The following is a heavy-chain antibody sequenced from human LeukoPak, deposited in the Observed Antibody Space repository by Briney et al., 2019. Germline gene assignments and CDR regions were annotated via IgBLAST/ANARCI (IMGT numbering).Heavy chain of an antibody. Sequence: GGSLRLSCAASGFTFSSYAMHWVRQAPGKGLEWVAVISYDGSNKYYADSVKGRFTISRDNSKNTLYPQMNSLRAEDTAIYYCARDPDYYASSGSFDLWGRGTLVTVSS. CDR1: GFTFSSYA. J-gene: IGHJ2*01. D-gene: IGHD3-22*01. V-gene: IGHV3-30-3*01. CDR3: ARDPDYYASSGSFDL. CDR2: ISYDGSNK.